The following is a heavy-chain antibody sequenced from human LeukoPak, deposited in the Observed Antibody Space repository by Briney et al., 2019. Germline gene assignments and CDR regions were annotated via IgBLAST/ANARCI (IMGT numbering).Heavy chain of an antibody. D-gene: IGHD5-12*01. V-gene: IGHV3-23*01. Sequence: GGSLRLSCAASGFTFSSYSMNWVRQAPGKGLEWVSIISGSGEKTFYADSLKGRFTISRDNSKNTLYLQMNSLQADDTALYYCTKGAVATTRHFDYWGQGTLVTVSS. CDR2: ISGSGEKT. CDR3: TKGAVATTRHFDY. J-gene: IGHJ4*02. CDR1: GFTFSSYS.